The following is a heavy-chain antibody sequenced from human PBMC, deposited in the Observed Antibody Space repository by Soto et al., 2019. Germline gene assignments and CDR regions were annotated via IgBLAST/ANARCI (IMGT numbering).Heavy chain of an antibody. CDR2: SRDKVHSHTT. D-gene: IGHD5-12*01. Sequence: EVQLAESGGGLVQPGGSLRLSCAASGFTFSDHYMDWVRQAPGKGLEWVGRSRDKVHSHTTEYAASVKGRFTISRGDSESSLYLQMNSLKTEDTAVYYCARGVVSTGYFDYRGQGTLVTVSS. CDR1: GFTFSDHY. CDR3: ARGVVSTGYFDY. V-gene: IGHV3-72*01. J-gene: IGHJ4*02.